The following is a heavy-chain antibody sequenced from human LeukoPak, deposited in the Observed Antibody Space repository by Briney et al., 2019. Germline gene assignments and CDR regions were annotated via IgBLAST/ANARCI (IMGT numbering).Heavy chain of an antibody. CDR2: ISYDGSNK. Sequence: GRSLILSCAASGFTFSSYGMHWVRQASGKGLEWVAVISYDGSNKYYADSVKGRFTISRDNSKNTLYLQMNSLRAEDTAVYYCAKDLDEYYFDYWGQGTLITVSS. CDR1: GFTFSSYG. CDR3: AKDLDEYYFDY. J-gene: IGHJ4*02. D-gene: IGHD1-1*01. V-gene: IGHV3-30*18.